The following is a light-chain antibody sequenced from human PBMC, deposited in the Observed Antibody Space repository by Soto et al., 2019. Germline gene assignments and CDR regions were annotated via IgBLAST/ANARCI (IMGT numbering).Light chain of an antibody. CDR1: QTISSW. Sequence: DIQMTQSPSTLSASVGDRVTITCRASQTISSWLAWYQQKLGKAPKLLIYKASSLEGGGPSRFSGSGSGTEFTLTISILQPDDSATYYCQQYNGTFGQGTKVEVK. CDR3: QQYNGT. V-gene: IGKV1-5*03. CDR2: KAS. J-gene: IGKJ1*01.